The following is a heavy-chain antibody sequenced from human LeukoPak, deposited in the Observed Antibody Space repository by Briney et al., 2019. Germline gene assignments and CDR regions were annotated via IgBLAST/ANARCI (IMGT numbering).Heavy chain of an antibody. CDR2: IIPIFGTA. V-gene: IGHV1-69*05. D-gene: IGHD3-22*01. Sequence: SVKVSCKASGGTFSSYAISWVRQAPGQGLEWMGRIIPIFGTANYAQKFQGRVTITTDESTSTAYMELSSLRSEDTAVYYCARDIWYYYDSSGYRGAFDIWGQGTMVTVSS. CDR1: GGTFSSYA. CDR3: ARDIWYYYDSSGYRGAFDI. J-gene: IGHJ3*02.